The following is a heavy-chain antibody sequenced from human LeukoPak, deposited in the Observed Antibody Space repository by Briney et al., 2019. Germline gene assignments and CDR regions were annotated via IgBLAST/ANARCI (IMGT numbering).Heavy chain of an antibody. CDR1: GFTFSSFE. Sequence: GGSLRLSCAASGFTFSSFEMNWVRQAPGKGLEHVSTISTNGGSTYYADSVRGRFTISRDNSKYTLYLRMTSLRAEDTAVYYCVKSFSAGGSGSYYNFDYWGQGTLVTVSS. J-gene: IGHJ4*02. V-gene: IGHV3-64D*06. D-gene: IGHD3-10*01. CDR2: ISTNGGST. CDR3: VKSFSAGGSGSYYNFDY.